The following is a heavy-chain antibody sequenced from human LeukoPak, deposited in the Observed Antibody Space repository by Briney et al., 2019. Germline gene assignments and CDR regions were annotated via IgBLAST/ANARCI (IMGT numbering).Heavy chain of an antibody. CDR2: ISYDGSDK. Sequence: GGSLRLSCAASGFSFSTYGMHWVRQAPGKGLEWVTVISYDGSDKYYADSVKGRFTISRDNSRNTLYLQMNSLRVEDTAVYYWAKEVGPFTLDYWGQGTLVTVSS. V-gene: IGHV3-30*18. CDR3: AKEVGPFTLDY. J-gene: IGHJ4*02. CDR1: GFSFSTYG. D-gene: IGHD1-26*01.